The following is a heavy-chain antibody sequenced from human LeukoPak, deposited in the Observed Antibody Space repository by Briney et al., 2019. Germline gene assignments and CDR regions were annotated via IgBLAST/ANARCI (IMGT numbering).Heavy chain of an antibody. Sequence: PGGSLRLSCAASGFTFSSYAMSWVRQAPGRGLEGVSAISGSGGSTYYADSVKGRFTISRDNSKNTLYLQMNSLRAEDTAVYYCAKSGYYGSGSYYFDYWGQGTLVTVSS. D-gene: IGHD3-10*01. CDR3: AKSGYYGSGSYYFDY. CDR2: ISGSGGST. CDR1: GFTFSSYA. J-gene: IGHJ4*02. V-gene: IGHV3-23*01.